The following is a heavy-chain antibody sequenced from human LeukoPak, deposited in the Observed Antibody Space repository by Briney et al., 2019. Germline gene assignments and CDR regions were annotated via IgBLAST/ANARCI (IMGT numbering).Heavy chain of an antibody. V-gene: IGHV3-7*01. Sequence: GGSLRLSCAASAFTISGYAMTWVRQAPGKGLEGVANIKQDGSEKYYVDSVKGRFTISRDNAKNSLYLQMNSLRAEDTAVYYCARVATVTLYYYYYMDVWGKGTTVTVSS. J-gene: IGHJ6*03. D-gene: IGHD4-17*01. CDR2: IKQDGSEK. CDR1: AFTISGYA. CDR3: ARVATVTLYYYYYMDV.